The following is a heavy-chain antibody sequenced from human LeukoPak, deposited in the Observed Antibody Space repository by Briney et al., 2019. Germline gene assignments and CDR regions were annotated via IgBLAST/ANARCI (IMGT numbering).Heavy chain of an antibody. CDR1: GGSISSSSYY. J-gene: IGHJ4*02. V-gene: IGHV4-39*01. CDR2: TYYSGST. CDR3: ARHRNEYDYGDYQVIDY. Sequence: PSDTLSLTCTVSGGSISSSSYYWRWIRQPPGKGLAWHGNTYYSGSTYYNPSLKSRITISVDTSKNQFSLKLSSVTAADTAVYYCARHRNEYDYGDYQVIDYWGQGTLVTVSS. D-gene: IGHD4-17*01.